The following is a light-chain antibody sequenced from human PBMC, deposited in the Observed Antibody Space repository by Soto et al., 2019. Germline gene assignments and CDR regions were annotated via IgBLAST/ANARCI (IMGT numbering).Light chain of an antibody. CDR2: YAS. CDR1: QSVSGNF. J-gene: IGKJ5*01. CDR3: QQYGSSSYT. Sequence: EIVMTQSPATLSVSPGETATLSCRADQSVSGNFLAWYQQKPGQAPRLLLSYASNRATGVPDRFSGVGSGTDFTLTISRLEPEDFAVYYCQQYGSSSYTFGQGTRLEIK. V-gene: IGKV3-20*01.